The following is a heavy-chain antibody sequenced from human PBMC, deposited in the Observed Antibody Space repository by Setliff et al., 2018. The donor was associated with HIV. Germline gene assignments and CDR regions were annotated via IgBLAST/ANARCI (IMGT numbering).Heavy chain of an antibody. CDR3: ARAYFGSGIYY. V-gene: IGHV4-4*09. J-gene: IGHJ4*02. CDR1: GCSISSYY. D-gene: IGHD3-10*01. Sequence: LSLTCTVSGCSISSYYWSWIRQPPGKGLEWLGHIYSSGSTNYNPSLKSRVTISVDTSKNQFSLKLYSVTAADTAVYYCARAYFGSGIYYWGQGTLVTVSS. CDR2: IYSSGST.